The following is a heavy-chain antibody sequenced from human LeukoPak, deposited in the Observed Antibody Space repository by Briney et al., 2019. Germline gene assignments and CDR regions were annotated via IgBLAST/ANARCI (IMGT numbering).Heavy chain of an antibody. CDR2: ISSGSSAI. J-gene: IGHJ4*02. CDR3: ARGHTAVARHFDF. V-gene: IGHV3-21*01. D-gene: IGHD4-23*01. CDR1: GFTFTTYS. Sequence: GGSLRLSCEASGFTFTTYSMTWVRQAPGKGLEWVSIISSGSSAIFSADALKGRFTISRDDAKNLLYLDMNSLRAEDTAVYYCARGHTAVARHFDFWGQGTLVTVSS.